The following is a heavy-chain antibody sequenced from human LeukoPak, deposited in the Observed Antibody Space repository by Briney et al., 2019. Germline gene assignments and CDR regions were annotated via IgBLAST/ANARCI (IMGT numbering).Heavy chain of an antibody. J-gene: IGHJ4*02. CDR1: GGTFSSYA. CDR2: IIPILGIA. CDR3: ARERDIAAAEKFLDY. Sequence: VASVKVSCKASGGTFSSYAISWVRQAPGQGLEWMGRIIPILGIANYAQKFQGRVTITADKSTSTACMELSSLRSEDTAVYYCARERDIAAAEKFLDYWGQGTLVTVSS. D-gene: IGHD6-13*01. V-gene: IGHV1-69*04.